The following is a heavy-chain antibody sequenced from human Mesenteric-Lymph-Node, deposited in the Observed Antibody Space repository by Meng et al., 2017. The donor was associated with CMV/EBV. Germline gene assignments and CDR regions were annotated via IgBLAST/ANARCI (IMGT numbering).Heavy chain of an antibody. CDR2: IYYSGST. CDR3: ARSLRGIAARPLDY. D-gene: IGHD6-6*01. V-gene: IGHV4-39*07. CDR1: GGSISSSSYY. J-gene: IGHJ4*02. Sequence: SETLSLTCTVSGGSISSSSYYWGWIRQPPGKGLEWIGSIYYSGSTYYNPSLKSRVTISVDTSKNQFSLKLSSVTAADTAVYYCARSLRGIAARPLDYWGQGTLVTVSS.